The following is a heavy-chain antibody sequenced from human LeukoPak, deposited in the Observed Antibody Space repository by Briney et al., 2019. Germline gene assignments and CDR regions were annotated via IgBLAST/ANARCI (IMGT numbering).Heavy chain of an antibody. V-gene: IGHV4-34*01. Sequence: PSETLSLTCAVYGGSFSGYYWSWIRQPPGKGLEWIGEINHSGSTNYNPSLKSRVTISVDTSKNQFSLKLSSVTAADTAVYYCARTRSYLTGYYRDYYYYMDVWGKGTMVTISS. CDR2: INHSGST. D-gene: IGHD3-9*01. CDR1: GGSFSGYY. CDR3: ARTRSYLTGYYRDYYYYMDV. J-gene: IGHJ6*03.